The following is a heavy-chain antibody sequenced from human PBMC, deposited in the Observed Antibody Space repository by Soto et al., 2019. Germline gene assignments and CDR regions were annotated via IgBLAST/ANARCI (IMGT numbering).Heavy chain of an antibody. J-gene: IGHJ6*02. Sequence: GGSLRLSSAASGFTFSSYSMNWVRQAPGKGLEWVSSISSSSSYIYYADSVKGRFTIPRDNAKNSLYLQMNSLRAEDTAVYYCARDGLSVAGKTYYYYGMDVWGQGTTVTVSS. CDR2: ISSSSSYI. V-gene: IGHV3-21*01. D-gene: IGHD6-19*01. CDR1: GFTFSSYS. CDR3: ARDGLSVAGKTYYYYGMDV.